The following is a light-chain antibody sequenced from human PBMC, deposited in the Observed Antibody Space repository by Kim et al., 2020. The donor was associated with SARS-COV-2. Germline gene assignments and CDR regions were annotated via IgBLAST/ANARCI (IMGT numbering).Light chain of an antibody. V-gene: IGLV6-57*03. CDR1: SGSIASNF. J-gene: IGLJ2*01. Sequence: NFMLTQPHSVSESPGKTVTISCTRSSGSIASNFVQWYQQRPGRAPTNVIYEDNLRPSGVPDRFSGSIDSSSNSASLTISGLKTEDEADYYSQSYDTDNQGIFGGGTQLTVL. CDR3: QSYDTDNQGI. CDR2: EDN.